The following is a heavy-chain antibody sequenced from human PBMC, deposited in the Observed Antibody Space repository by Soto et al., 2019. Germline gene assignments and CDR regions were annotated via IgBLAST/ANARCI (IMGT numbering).Heavy chain of an antibody. D-gene: IGHD3-10*01. V-gene: IGHV4-4*02. CDR1: SGSISSSNW. Sequence: SETLSLTCAVASGSISSSNWWSWVRXKPGKGLEWIGEIYHSGSTNYNPSLKSRVTISVDKSKNQFSLKLSSVTAADTAVYYFARTYYYGSGSLQNWFDPWGQGTLVTVSS. CDR2: IYHSGST. J-gene: IGHJ5*02. CDR3: ARTYYYGSGSLQNWFDP.